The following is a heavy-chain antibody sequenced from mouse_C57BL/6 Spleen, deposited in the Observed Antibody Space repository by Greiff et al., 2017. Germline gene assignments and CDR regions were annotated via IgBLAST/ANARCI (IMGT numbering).Heavy chain of an antibody. V-gene: IGHV1-76*01. CDR1: GYTFTDYY. Sequence: QVQLQQSGAELVRPGASVKLSCKASGYTFTDYYINWVKQRPGQGLEWIARIYPGSGNTYYNEKFKGKATLTAEKSSSTAYMQLSSLTSEDSAVYFCARDTRGYFDYWGQGTTLTVSS. J-gene: IGHJ2*01. CDR3: ARDTRGYFDY. D-gene: IGHD2-14*01. CDR2: IYPGSGNT.